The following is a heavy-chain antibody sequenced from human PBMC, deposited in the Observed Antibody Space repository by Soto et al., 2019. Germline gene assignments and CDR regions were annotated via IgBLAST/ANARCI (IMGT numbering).Heavy chain of an antibody. CDR1: GFTFTIAW. CDR3: ITDRYDGAFDV. Sequence: GGSLRLSCAASGFTFTIAWLGWVSQAPGKGLEWVGRIKSKASGGATDYSPPVKGRFTMSRDDSKNTLYLQMNSLKTEDTAVYYCITDRYDGAFDVWGQGTMVTVSS. CDR2: IKSKASGGAT. J-gene: IGHJ3*01. V-gene: IGHV3-15*07. D-gene: IGHD5-12*01.